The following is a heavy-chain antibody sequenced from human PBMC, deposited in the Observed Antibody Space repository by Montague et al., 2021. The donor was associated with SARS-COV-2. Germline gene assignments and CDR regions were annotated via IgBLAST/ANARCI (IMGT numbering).Heavy chain of an antibody. Sequence: SETLSLTCAVYGGSFSGYYWSWIRQPPGKGLEWIGEINHSGSTNYNPSLKSRVTISVDTSKNQFSLKLSSVTAADTAVYYCARGPRITMIVVVITDIWFDPWGQEPWSPSPQ. D-gene: IGHD3-22*01. CDR2: INHSGST. CDR3: ARGPRITMIVVVITDIWFDP. V-gene: IGHV4-34*01. CDR1: GGSFSGYY. J-gene: IGHJ5*02.